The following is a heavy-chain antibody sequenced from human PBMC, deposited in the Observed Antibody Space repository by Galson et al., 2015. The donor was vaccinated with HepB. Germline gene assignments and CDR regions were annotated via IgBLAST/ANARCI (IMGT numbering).Heavy chain of an antibody. CDR3: ARAARAGFYYYGMDV. J-gene: IGHJ6*02. D-gene: IGHD6-19*01. CDR1: GGTFSSYA. V-gene: IGHV1-69*04. Sequence: SVKVSCKASGGTFSSYAISWVRQAPGQGLEWKGRIIPILGIANYAQKFQGRVTITADKSTSTAYMELSSLRSEDTAVYYCARAARAGFYYYGMDVWGQGTTVTVSS. CDR2: IIPILGIA.